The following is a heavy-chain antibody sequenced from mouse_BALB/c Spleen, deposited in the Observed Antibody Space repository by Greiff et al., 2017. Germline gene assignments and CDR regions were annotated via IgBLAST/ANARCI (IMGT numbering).Heavy chain of an antibody. Sequence: VQLQQSGAELVRSGASVKLSCTASGFNIKDYYMHWVKQRPEQGLEWIGWIDPENGDTEYAPKFQGKATMTADTSSNTAYLQLSSLTSEDTAVYYCNRAITTATFAYWGQGTLVTVSA. CDR2: IDPENGDT. D-gene: IGHD1-2*01. V-gene: IGHV14-4*02. CDR3: NRAITTATFAY. J-gene: IGHJ3*01. CDR1: GFNIKDYY.